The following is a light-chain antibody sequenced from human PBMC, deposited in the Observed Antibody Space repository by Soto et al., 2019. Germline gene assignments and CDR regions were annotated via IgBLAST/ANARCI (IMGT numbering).Light chain of an antibody. CDR2: AAS. CDR3: QQYNSYLT. CDR1: QGISSY. Sequence: IQMTQSPSYMSPSTGDRVTLTCRASQGISSYLAWYQQKPGKAPKLLIYAASTLQSGVPSRFSGSGSGTEFTLTISSLQPEDFATYYCQQYNSYLTVGQGTKVDIK. V-gene: IGKV1-8*01. J-gene: IGKJ1*01.